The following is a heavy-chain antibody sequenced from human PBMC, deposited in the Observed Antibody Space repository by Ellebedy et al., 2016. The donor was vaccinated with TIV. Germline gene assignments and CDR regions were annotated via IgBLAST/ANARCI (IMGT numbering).Heavy chain of an antibody. V-gene: IGHV4-39*07. CDR1: GASISSSGYF. D-gene: IGHD3-9*01. J-gene: IGHJ4*02. Sequence: MPSETLSLTCTVSGASISSSGYFCAWIRQPPGEGLEWIGSVHYSGGTYYNPSLKSRLTISEDMSKNHFSLRLSPVTAADTAIYYCARGEDILYFDSWGQGTLVTVSS. CDR3: ARGEDILYFDS. CDR2: VHYSGGT.